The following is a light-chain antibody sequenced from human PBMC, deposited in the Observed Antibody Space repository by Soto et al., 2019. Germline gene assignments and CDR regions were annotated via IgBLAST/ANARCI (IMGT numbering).Light chain of an antibody. J-gene: IGKJ1*01. CDR3: MQGTRLPPT. CDR1: QSLVYSDGDAY. CDR2: RVS. Sequence: DVVMTQSPLSLPVALGQPASISCRSSQSLVYSDGDAYLTWFQQRPGQSPRRLIYRVSNRDSGVPDRFSGSGSGPDFTLKISRVEAEDVGVYYCMQGTRLPPTFGRGTKVEIK. V-gene: IGKV2-30*01.